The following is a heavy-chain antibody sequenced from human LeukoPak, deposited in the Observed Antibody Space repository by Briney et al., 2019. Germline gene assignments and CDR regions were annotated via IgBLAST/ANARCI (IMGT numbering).Heavy chain of an antibody. CDR3: ARDQYYYDGSGYYYYFDY. CDR1: GFTFTSYW. V-gene: IGHV3-7*04. J-gene: IGHJ4*02. D-gene: IGHD3-22*01. CDR2: IKQDGSEK. Sequence: QPGGSLRLSCAASGFTFTSYWMSWVRQAPGKGLEWVANIKQDGSEKYYVDSVRGRFTISRDNTKNSLYLQMNSLRAEDTAVYYCARDQYYYDGSGYYYYFDYWGQGTLATVSS.